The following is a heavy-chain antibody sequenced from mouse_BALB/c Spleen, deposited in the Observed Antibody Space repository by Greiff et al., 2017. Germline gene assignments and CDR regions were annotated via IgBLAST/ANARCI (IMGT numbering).Heavy chain of an antibody. Sequence: VQLQQSGPGLVQPSQSLSITCTVSGFSLTCYGVHWVRQSPGKGLEWLGVIWSGGSTDYNAAFISRLSISKDNSKSQVFFKMNSLQANDTAIYYCARNEGLYGNHGGFAYWGQGTLVTVSA. D-gene: IGHD2-10*02. CDR3: ARNEGLYGNHGGFAY. CDR2: IWSGGST. J-gene: IGHJ3*01. V-gene: IGHV2-2*02. CDR1: GFSLTCYG.